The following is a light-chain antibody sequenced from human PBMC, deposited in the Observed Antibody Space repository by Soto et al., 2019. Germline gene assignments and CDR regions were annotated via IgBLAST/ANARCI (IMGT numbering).Light chain of an antibody. CDR3: SSYADTNKLV. Sequence: QSVLTQPPSASGSPGQSVTISCTGTSSDIGGYNFVSWYQQHPGKAPKLMIDEVNKRPSGVPDRFSGSKSGNTASLTVSGLQAEDEADYYCSSYADTNKLVFGGGTKLTV. CDR1: SSDIGGYNF. J-gene: IGLJ2*01. CDR2: EVN. V-gene: IGLV2-8*01.